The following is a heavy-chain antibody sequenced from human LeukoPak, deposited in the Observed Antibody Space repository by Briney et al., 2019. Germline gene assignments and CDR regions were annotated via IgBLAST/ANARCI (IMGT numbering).Heavy chain of an antibody. J-gene: IGHJ6*03. CDR1: GGTFSSYA. CDR3: VRVVGLTGYSSSWYSGYYYYMDV. V-gene: IGHV1-69*13. CDR2: IIPIFGTA. D-gene: IGHD6-13*01. Sequence: GASVKVSCKASGGTFSSYAISWVRQAPGQGLEWMGGIIPIFGTANYAQKFQGRVTITADESTSTAYMELSSLRSEDTAVYYCVRVVGLTGYSSSWYSGYYYYMDVWGKGTTVTVSS.